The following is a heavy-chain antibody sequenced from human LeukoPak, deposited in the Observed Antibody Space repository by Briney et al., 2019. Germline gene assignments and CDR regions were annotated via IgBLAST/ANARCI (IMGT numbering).Heavy chain of an antibody. CDR2: IYYSGNT. Sequence: PSETLSLTCTVSGGSISSSSHHWGWIRQPPGKELEWIGSIYYSGNTYYNPSLKSRITISVDTSKNQFSLKVNSVTAADTAVYFCARLIEGAPADHWGQGTLVTVSS. D-gene: IGHD1-26*01. V-gene: IGHV4-39*01. J-gene: IGHJ4*02. CDR3: ARLIEGAPADH. CDR1: GGSISSSSHH.